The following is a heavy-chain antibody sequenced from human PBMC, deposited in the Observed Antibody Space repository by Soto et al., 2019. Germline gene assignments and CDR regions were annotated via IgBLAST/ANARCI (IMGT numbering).Heavy chain of an antibody. CDR3: ARSYYDSSGYYGTFDY. Sequence: ETLSLTCAVSGGSISSSNWWSWVRQPPGKGLEWIGEIYHSGSTNYNPSLKSRVTISVDKSKNQFSLKLSSVTAADTAVYYCARSYYDSSGYYGTFDYWGQGTLVTVSS. CDR2: IYHSGST. CDR1: GGSISSSNW. D-gene: IGHD3-22*01. V-gene: IGHV4-4*02. J-gene: IGHJ4*02.